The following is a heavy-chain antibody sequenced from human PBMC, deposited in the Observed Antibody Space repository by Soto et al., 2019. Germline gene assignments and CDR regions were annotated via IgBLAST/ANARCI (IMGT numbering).Heavy chain of an antibody. Sequence: SETLSLTCTVSGGSISSDDFYWSWIRQHPGKGLEWIGYIYYSGNTYYNPSLKSRVTILVDTSKNQFSLKLSSVTAADTAVYYCARGVKRWSPPAGGMDVWGQGTTVTVSS. D-gene: IGHD1-26*01. CDR3: ARGVKRWSPPAGGMDV. V-gene: IGHV4-31*03. CDR1: GGSISSDDFY. CDR2: IYYSGNT. J-gene: IGHJ6*02.